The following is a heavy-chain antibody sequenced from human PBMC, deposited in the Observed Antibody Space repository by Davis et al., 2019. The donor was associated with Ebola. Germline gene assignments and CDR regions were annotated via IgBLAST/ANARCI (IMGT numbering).Heavy chain of an antibody. J-gene: IGHJ3*02. Sequence: GESLKISCAASGFNFSSYGLHWVRQAPGKGLEWVAVIWYDGSNKYYADSVKGRFTISRDNSKNTLYLQMNSLRAEDTAVYYCARDKGKWELLSAFDIWGQGTMVTVSS. CDR2: IWYDGSNK. V-gene: IGHV3-33*01. CDR1: GFNFSSYG. D-gene: IGHD1-26*01. CDR3: ARDKGKWELLSAFDI.